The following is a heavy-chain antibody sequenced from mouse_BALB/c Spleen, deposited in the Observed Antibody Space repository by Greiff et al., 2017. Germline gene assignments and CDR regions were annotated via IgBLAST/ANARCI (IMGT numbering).Heavy chain of an antibody. CDR1: GFTFSSYT. V-gene: IGHV5-12-2*01. Sequence: EVHLVESGGGLVQPGGSLKLSCAASGFTFSSYTMSWVRQTPEKRLEWVAYISNGGGSTYYPDTVKGRFTISRDNAKNTLYLQMSSLKSEDTAMYYCARHDYQYWGQGTLVTVSA. CDR2: ISNGGGST. J-gene: IGHJ3*01. D-gene: IGHD2-4*01. CDR3: ARHDYQY.